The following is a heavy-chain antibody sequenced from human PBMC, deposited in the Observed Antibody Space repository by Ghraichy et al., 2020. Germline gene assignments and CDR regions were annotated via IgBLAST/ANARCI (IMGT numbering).Heavy chain of an antibody. J-gene: IGHJ1*01. CDR3: AHIRLMVVAGSGAYFQH. D-gene: IGHD6-19*01. V-gene: IGHV2-5*02. CDR1: GFSLSTSGVG. CDR2: IYWDDDK. Sequence: SGPTLVKPTQTLTLTCTFSGFSLSTSGVGVGWIRQPPGKALEWLALIYWDDDKRYSPSLKSRLTITKDTSKNQVVLTMTNMDPVDTATYYCAHIRLMVVAGSGAYFQHWGQGTLVTVSS.